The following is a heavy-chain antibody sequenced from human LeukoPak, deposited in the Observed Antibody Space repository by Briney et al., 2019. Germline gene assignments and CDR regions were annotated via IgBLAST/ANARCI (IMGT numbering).Heavy chain of an antibody. Sequence: PGGSLRLPCPAAAFTLSDYCMHWVRQGPGKGLVWVPRANSDGSSTSYADSVEGRFTISRDNAKNTLYLQMNSLRAEDTAVYYCARDTGTVGATDYWGQGTLVTVSS. CDR3: ARDTGTVGATDY. V-gene: IGHV3-74*01. J-gene: IGHJ4*02. D-gene: IGHD1-26*01. CDR2: ANSDGSST. CDR1: AFTLSDYC.